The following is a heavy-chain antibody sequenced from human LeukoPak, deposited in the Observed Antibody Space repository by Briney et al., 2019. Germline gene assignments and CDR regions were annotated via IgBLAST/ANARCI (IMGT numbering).Heavy chain of an antibody. CDR3: ARHADYSYAVYYFDY. V-gene: IGHV4-59*01. CDR1: GGSISSYY. D-gene: IGHD5-18*01. J-gene: IGHJ4*02. CDR2: IYYSGST. Sequence: SETLSLTCTVSGGSISSYYWSWIRQPPGKGLEWIGYIYYSGSTNYNPSLKSRVTISVDTSKNQFSLKLSSVTAADTAVYYCARHADYSYAVYYFDYWGQGTLVTVSS.